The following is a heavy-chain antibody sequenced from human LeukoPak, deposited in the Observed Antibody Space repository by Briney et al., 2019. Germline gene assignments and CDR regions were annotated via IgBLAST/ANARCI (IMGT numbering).Heavy chain of an antibody. D-gene: IGHD6-6*01. V-gene: IGHV3-74*01. Sequence: GGSLRLSCAVSGFTFSSYWMHWVRQAPGKGLVWVSRINSDGRRITYAESVKGRFTISRDNAKNTLYLQMNSLRAEDTAVYYCASLFLCYGCSSSSASVNIWGQGTMVTVSS. CDR1: GFTFSSYW. CDR2: INSDGRRI. J-gene: IGHJ3*02. CDR3: ASLFLCYGCSSSSASVNI.